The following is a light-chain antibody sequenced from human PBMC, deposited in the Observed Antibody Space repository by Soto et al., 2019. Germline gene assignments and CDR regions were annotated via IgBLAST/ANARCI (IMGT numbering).Light chain of an antibody. V-gene: IGKV3-11*01. CDR1: HNINTY. CDR3: QQRNNWPLC. J-gene: IGKJ3*01. Sequence: EIVLTQSPATLSLSPGERATLSCRASHNINTYLAWFQQKPGQAPRLLIYDASNRATGVPARFSGSGSGTDFTLTISNLEPEDFAVYYCQQRNNWPLCFGPGTKVDI. CDR2: DAS.